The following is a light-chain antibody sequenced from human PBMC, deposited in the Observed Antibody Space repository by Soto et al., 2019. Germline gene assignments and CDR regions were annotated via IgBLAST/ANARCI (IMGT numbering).Light chain of an antibody. Sequence: QSVLTQPPSVSGAPGQRVTISCTGSSSNIGAGYDVHWYQQLPGTAPKLLIYSNSNRPSGVPDRFSGSKSGASASLAVTGLQAEDDADYYCQSYDSSLSVVFGGGTKLTVL. CDR2: SNS. V-gene: IGLV1-40*01. CDR1: SSNIGAGYD. J-gene: IGLJ2*01. CDR3: QSYDSSLSVV.